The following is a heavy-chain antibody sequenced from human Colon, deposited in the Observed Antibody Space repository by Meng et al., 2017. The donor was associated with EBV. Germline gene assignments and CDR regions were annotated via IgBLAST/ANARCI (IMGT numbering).Heavy chain of an antibody. CDR1: GYTFTGYY. V-gene: IGHV1-2*02. J-gene: IGHJ4*02. Sequence: AEVKEPGALVDVSCKASGYTFTGYYLHWVQQAPGQGLEWMGWINPNSGGTNYAQKFQGRVTMTRDTSISTAYMELSRLRSDDTAIYYCAKVRDISSDSSSYYDYWGQGTLVTVSS. D-gene: IGHD3-22*01. CDR2: INPNSGGT. CDR3: AKVRDISSDSSSYYDY.